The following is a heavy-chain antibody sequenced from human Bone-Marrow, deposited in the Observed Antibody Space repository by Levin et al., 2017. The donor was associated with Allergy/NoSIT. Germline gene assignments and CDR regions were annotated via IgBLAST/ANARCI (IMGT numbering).Heavy chain of an antibody. CDR2: IYYTGGS. CDR3: ARLFYGATAIDY. V-gene: IGHV4-39*01. CDR1: GDCISSEYYY. J-gene: IGHJ4*02. Sequence: SETLSLTCSVSGDCISSEYYYWGWIRQPPGKGLEWIGNIYYTGGSYYKPSLNSRVSISIDRSKNEFSLRLSSLTAADTAVYYCARLFYGATAIDYWGQGMLVTVSS. D-gene: IGHD4-17*01.